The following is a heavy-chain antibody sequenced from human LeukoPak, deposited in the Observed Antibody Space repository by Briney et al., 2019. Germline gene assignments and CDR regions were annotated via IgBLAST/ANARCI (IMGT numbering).Heavy chain of an antibody. J-gene: IGHJ4*02. Sequence: GGSLRLSCAASGFTFSSYAMSWVRQAPGKGLEWVSAISGSGGSTYYADSVKGRFTISRDNSKNTLYLQMNSLRAEDTAVYYCAKDRGDYDFWSGYCPFDYWGQGTLVTVSS. D-gene: IGHD3-3*01. CDR2: ISGSGGST. V-gene: IGHV3-23*01. CDR3: AKDRGDYDFWSGYCPFDY. CDR1: GFTFSSYA.